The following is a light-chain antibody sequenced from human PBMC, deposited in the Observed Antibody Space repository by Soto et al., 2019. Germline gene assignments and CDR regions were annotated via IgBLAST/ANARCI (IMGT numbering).Light chain of an antibody. V-gene: IGLV1-44*01. CDR2: SND. J-gene: IGLJ1*01. CDR3: AAWDDSLNGSYV. Sequence: QPVLTQPPSASGTPGQRVTISCSGSSSNIGSNLVAWYQQLPGTAPKLLIYSNDQRPSGVPDRFSGSKSGTSASLAISGLQSEDEADYYCAAWDDSLNGSYVFGTGTKLTVL. CDR1: SSNIGSNL.